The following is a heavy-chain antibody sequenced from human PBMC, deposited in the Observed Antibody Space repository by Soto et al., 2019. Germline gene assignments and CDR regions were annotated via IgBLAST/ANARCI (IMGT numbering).Heavy chain of an antibody. J-gene: IGHJ6*02. CDR3: AKDLRLAARFSFVQGLRSAQPLAGMDV. V-gene: IGHV3-23*01. CDR1: GFTFSSYA. Sequence: QPGGSLRLSCAASGFTFSSYAMSWVRQAPGKGLEWVSAISGSGGSTYYADSVKGRFTISRDNSKNTLYLQMNSLRAEDTAVYYCAKDLRLAARFSFVQGLRSAQPLAGMDVWGQGTTVTVSS. CDR2: ISGSGGST. D-gene: IGHD6-6*01.